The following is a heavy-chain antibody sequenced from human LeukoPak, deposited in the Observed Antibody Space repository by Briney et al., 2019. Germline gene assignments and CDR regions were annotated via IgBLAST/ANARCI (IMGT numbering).Heavy chain of an antibody. J-gene: IGHJ3*02. D-gene: IGHD2-8*02. V-gene: IGHV3-21*01. CDR1: GFTFSSYS. Sequence: PGGSLRLSCAASGFTFSSYSMNWVRQAPGKGLEWVSSISSSSSYIYYADSVKGRFTISRDNAKNSLYLQMNSLRAEDTAVYYCASHLSYWDAFDIWGQGTMVTVSS. CDR3: ASHLSYWDAFDI. CDR2: ISSSSSYI.